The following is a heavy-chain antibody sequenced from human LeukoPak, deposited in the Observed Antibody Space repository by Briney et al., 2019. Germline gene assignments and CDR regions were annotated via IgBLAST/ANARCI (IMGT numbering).Heavy chain of an antibody. CDR3: AKAVGIQLWLLAYFDY. CDR1: GFTFSSYA. V-gene: IGHV3-23*01. CDR2: ISGSGGST. J-gene: IGHJ4*02. Sequence: PGGSLRLSCAASGFTFSSYAMSWVRQAPGKGLEWVSAISGSGGSTYYADSVKGRFTISRDNSKNTLYLQMNSLRAEDTAVYYCAKAVGIQLWLLAYFDYWGQGTLVTVSS. D-gene: IGHD5-18*01.